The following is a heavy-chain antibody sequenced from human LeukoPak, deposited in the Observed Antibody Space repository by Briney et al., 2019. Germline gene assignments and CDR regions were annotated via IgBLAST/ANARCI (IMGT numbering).Heavy chain of an antibody. CDR2: IIPILGIA. CDR3: ARGRGSITIFGVVKLRYYYYGMDV. CDR1: GGTFSSYA. V-gene: IGHV1-69*04. Sequence: VASVKVSCKASGGTFSSYAISWVRQAPGQGLEWMGRIIPILGIANYAQKFQGRVTITADKSTSTAYMELSSLRSEDTAVYYCARGRGSITIFGVVKLRYYYYGMDVWGQGTTVTVSS. J-gene: IGHJ6*02. D-gene: IGHD3-3*01.